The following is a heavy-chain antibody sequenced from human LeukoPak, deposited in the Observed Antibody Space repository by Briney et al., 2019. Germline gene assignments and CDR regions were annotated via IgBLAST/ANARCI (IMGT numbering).Heavy chain of an antibody. J-gene: IGHJ3*02. V-gene: IGHV4-59*01. CDR2: IYYSGST. CDR3: ARVDYYDSSGYYGPERANDAFDI. Sequence: SETLSLTCTVSGGSISSYYWSWIRQPPGKGLEWIGYIYYSGSTDYNPSLKSRVTISVDTSKNQFSLKLSSVTAADTAVYYCARVDYYDSSGYYGPERANDAFDIWGQGTMVTVSS. D-gene: IGHD3-22*01. CDR1: GGSISSYY.